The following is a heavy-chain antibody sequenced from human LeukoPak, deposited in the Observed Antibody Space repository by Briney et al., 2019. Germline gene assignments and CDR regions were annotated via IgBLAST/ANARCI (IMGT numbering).Heavy chain of an antibody. CDR2: ISYDGDNI. CDR1: GVIFSTYT. J-gene: IGHJ6*04. V-gene: IGHV3-30*04. CDR3: ARMHSSGWNGMAA. D-gene: IGHD6-19*01. Sequence: TGGSLRLSCAASGVIFSTYTIHWVRQAPGKGLEWVALISYDGDNIFYADSVKGRFTISRDNSKNTMGLQMSSLRPEDTAVYSCARMHSSGWNGMAAWGKGATVTVSS.